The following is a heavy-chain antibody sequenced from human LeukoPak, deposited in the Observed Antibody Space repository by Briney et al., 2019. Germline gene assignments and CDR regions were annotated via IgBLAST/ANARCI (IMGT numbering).Heavy chain of an antibody. J-gene: IGHJ3*02. CDR2: MNPKTGNT. CDR1: GYTFTNFD. D-gene: IGHD4-11*01. CDR3: VRIDYSNAFDI. V-gene: IGHV1-8*01. Sequence: GASVKVSCKASGYTFTNFDINWVRQATGQGLDWMGWMNPKTGNTGSAQKLQGRVTITGNTSISTAYMELSSLRSEDTAVCYCVRIDYSNAFDIWGQGTMVTVSS.